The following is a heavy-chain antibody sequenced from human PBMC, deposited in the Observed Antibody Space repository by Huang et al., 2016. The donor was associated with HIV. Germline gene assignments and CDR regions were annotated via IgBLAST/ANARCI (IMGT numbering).Heavy chain of an antibody. CDR2: IYSGGTT. CDR1: GFTVSTNY. V-gene: IGHV3-53*01. J-gene: IGHJ4*02. Sequence: EVQLVESGGGLIQPGGSLRFSCAASGFTVSTNYMPWVRQSPGKGREWVSLIYSGGTTYSADSVKGRFTISRDDSENTLYLHMTSLRAGDTAVYYCAKEGDTGAALGYWGQGTLVTVS. D-gene: IGHD2-8*02. CDR3: AKEGDTGAALGY.